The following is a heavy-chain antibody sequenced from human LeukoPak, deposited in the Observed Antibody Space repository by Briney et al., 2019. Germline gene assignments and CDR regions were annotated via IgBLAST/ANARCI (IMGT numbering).Heavy chain of an antibody. CDR3: ARDRGNGDYGDYFDS. D-gene: IGHD4-17*01. CDR1: GGSVTSGPNY. Sequence: SQTLSLTCSVSGGSVTSGPNYWNWIRRPAGKGLEWIGRIQTSGRVNYNPSLKSRVTVSLDTPKNLVSLQLTSVTAADTAVYYCARDRGNGDYGDYFDSGAREPRSPSPQ. J-gene: IGHJ4*02. V-gene: IGHV4-61*02. CDR2: IQTSGRV.